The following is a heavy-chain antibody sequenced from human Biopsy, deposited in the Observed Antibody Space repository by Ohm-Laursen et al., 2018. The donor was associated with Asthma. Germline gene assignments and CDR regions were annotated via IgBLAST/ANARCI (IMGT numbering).Heavy chain of an antibody. J-gene: IGHJ4*02. CDR3: ARGDSSNWSHYYFDY. D-gene: IGHD3-22*01. CDR2: IYSGGTS. CDR1: GFTVSRDH. Sequence: SLRLSCAASGFTVSRDHMFWVRQAPGKGLEWVSVIYSGGTSHTADSARGRFTISRDYSKNTLYLQRHSVRAEDTAVYYCARGDSSNWSHYYFDYWGQGTLVTVSS. V-gene: IGHV3-53*01.